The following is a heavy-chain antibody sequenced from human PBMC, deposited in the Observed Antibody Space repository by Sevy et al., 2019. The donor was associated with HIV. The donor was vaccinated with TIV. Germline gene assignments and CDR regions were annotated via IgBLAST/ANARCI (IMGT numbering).Heavy chain of an antibody. CDR2: ISAYNGNT. J-gene: IGHJ4*02. CDR1: GYTFTSYG. V-gene: IGHV1-18*01. Sequence: ASVKVSCKASGYTFTSYGISWVRQAPRQGLEWMGWISAYNGNTNYAQKLQGRVTMTTDTSTSTAYMELRSLRSDDTAVYYCARDRYYDSSGYYYDYWGQGTLVTVSS. CDR3: ARDRYYDSSGYYYDY. D-gene: IGHD3-22*01.